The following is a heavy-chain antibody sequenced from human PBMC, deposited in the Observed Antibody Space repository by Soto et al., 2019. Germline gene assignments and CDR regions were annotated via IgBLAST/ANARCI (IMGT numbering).Heavy chain of an antibody. D-gene: IGHD5-18*01. CDR1: GDSVSSSGYY. CDR2: IYFSGST. J-gene: IGHJ4*02. Sequence: QVQLQESGPGLVKPSETLSLTCNVSGDSVSSSGYYWSWIRQPPGKGLEWIGYIYFSGSTNYNPSLKSRVTISAATSKNQFSLKLTSVTAADTAVYYCAPAAEKLLIQPKLDYWGQGTLVTVSA. CDR3: APAAEKLLIQPKLDY. V-gene: IGHV4-61*08.